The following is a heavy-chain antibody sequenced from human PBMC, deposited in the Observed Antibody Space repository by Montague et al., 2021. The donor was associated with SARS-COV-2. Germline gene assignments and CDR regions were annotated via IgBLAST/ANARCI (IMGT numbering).Heavy chain of an antibody. CDR2: ISYDGSNK. J-gene: IGHJ4*02. CDR1: GFTFSSYA. D-gene: IGHD3-16*01. Sequence: SLRLSCAASGFTFSSYAMHWVRQAPGKGLEWVAVISYDGSNKYYADSVKGRFTISRDNSKNTLYLQMNSLRAEDTAVYYCARDPGGLFDYWGQGTLVTVSS. CDR3: ARDPGGLFDY. V-gene: IGHV3-30*04.